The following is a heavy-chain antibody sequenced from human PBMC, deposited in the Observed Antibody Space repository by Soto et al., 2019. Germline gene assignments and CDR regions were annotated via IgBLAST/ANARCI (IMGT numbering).Heavy chain of an antibody. CDR3: VRGYYYSSGSPTYYGMDV. V-gene: IGHV4-61*03. CDR1: GGSVSSDSYF. D-gene: IGHD3-10*01. CDR2: IFYSGNT. Sequence: TSETLSLTCSVSGGSVSSDSYFWSWIRQPPGKGLEWIGYIFYSGNTNYNPSLKSPVTISVDTSKNHFSLKLSSVTAADTAVYYCVRGYYYSSGSPTYYGMDVWGQGTTVTVSS. J-gene: IGHJ6*02.